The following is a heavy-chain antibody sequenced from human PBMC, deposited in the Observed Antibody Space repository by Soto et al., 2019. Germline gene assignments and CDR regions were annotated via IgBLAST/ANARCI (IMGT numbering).Heavy chain of an antibody. Sequence: PSDTLSLTCTVSGGSITNYYWSWIRQPAGKGLEWIGRIYTKERTNYNLSFRNRVTMSVDTSKNQFSLKLDAVTAADTAVYYCARDDYKDGGNNWFDPWGQGTLVTVSS. CDR1: GGSITNYY. J-gene: IGHJ5*02. CDR3: ARDDYKDGGNNWFDP. D-gene: IGHD3-16*01. CDR2: IYTKERT. V-gene: IGHV4-4*07.